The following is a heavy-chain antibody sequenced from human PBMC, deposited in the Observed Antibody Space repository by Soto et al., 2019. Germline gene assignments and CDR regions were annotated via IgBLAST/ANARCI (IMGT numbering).Heavy chain of an antibody. CDR3: ARAVGEDTIFGPTIGVDY. CDR1: GYTFTSYG. V-gene: IGHV1-18*01. CDR2: ISAYNGNT. J-gene: IGHJ4*02. D-gene: IGHD3-3*01. Sequence: ASVKVSCKASGYTFTSYGISWVRQAPGQGLEWMGWISAYNGNTNYAQKLQGRVTMTTDTSTSTAYMELRSLRSDDTAVYYCARAVGEDTIFGPTIGVDYWGQGTLVTVSS.